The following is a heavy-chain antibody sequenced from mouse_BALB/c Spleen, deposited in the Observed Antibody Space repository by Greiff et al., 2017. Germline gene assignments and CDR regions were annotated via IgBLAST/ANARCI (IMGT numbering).Heavy chain of an antibody. CDR2: ISYSGST. D-gene: IGHD2-4*01. CDR3: ARRKITTGAMDY. CDR1: GDSITSGY. Sequence: EVMLVESGPSLVKPSQTLSLTCSVTGDSITSGYWNWIRKFPGNKLEYMGYISYSGSTYYNPSLKSRISITRDTSKNQYYLQLNSVTTEDTATYYCARRKITTGAMDYWGQGTSVTVSS. J-gene: IGHJ4*01. V-gene: IGHV3-8*02.